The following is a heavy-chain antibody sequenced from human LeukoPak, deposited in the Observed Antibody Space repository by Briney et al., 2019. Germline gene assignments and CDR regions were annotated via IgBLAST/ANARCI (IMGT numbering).Heavy chain of an antibody. Sequence: ASVKVSCKASGYTFTGYYMHWVRRAPGQGLEWMGWINPNSGGTNYAQKFQGRVTMTRDTSISTAYMELSRLRSDDTAVYYCARDLRAKIGGADSYFDYWGQGTLVTVSS. CDR1: GYTFTGYY. V-gene: IGHV1-2*02. CDR2: INPNSGGT. D-gene: IGHD3-10*01. J-gene: IGHJ4*02. CDR3: ARDLRAKIGGADSYFDY.